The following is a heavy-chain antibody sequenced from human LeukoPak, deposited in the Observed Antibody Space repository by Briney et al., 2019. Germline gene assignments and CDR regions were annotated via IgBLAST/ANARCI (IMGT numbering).Heavy chain of an antibody. Sequence: GGSLRLSCAASGFTFSSYEMNWVRQAPGKGLEWVSYISSSGSTIYYADSVKGRFTISRDNSKNTLYLQMNSLRAEDTAVYYCAKAYDSSGYMWLYWGQGTLVTVSS. CDR1: GFTFSSYE. V-gene: IGHV3-48*03. CDR2: ISSSGSTI. CDR3: AKAYDSSGYMWLY. D-gene: IGHD3-22*01. J-gene: IGHJ4*02.